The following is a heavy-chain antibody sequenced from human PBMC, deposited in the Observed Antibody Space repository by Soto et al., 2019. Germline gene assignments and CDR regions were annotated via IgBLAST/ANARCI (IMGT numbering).Heavy chain of an antibody. CDR1: GGSTSTYH. CDR3: VKGAGPPWFDP. CDR2: ISTSGGT. V-gene: IGHV4-4*07. J-gene: IGHJ5*02. Sequence: QVQLQESGPGLVKPSETLSLTCSISGGSTSTYHWSWIRQPAGKGLEWIGRISTSGGTNYSPSLESRVTMSLDTSKSQFSLKLTSVTAADTAVYYCVKGAGPPWFDPWGQGTLVTVSS.